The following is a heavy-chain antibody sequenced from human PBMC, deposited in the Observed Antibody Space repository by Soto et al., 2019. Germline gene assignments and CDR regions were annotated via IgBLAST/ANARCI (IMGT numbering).Heavy chain of an antibody. CDR2: MNPNNGHT. V-gene: IGHV1-8*01. D-gene: IGHD2-2*01. Sequence: ASVKVSCKASGYSFITYYINWVRQAAGQGLEWMGWMNPNNGHTGYAQKFQGRVTMTRDTSSNTAYMELGRLRSDDTAVYYCARAELVGYCSSTSCPTYMDVWGKGTTVTVSS. J-gene: IGHJ6*03. CDR3: ARAELVGYCSSTSCPTYMDV. CDR1: GYSFITYY.